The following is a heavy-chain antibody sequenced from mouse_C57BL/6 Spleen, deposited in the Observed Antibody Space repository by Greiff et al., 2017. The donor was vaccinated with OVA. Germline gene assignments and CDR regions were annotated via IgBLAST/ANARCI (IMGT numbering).Heavy chain of an antibody. CDR2: IYPGSGST. CDR3: ARRYGSSYSAMDY. J-gene: IGHJ4*01. V-gene: IGHV1-55*01. Sequence: VQLQQPGAELVKPGASVKMSCKASGYTFTSYWITWVKQRPGQGLEWIGDIYPGSGSTNYNEKFKSKATLTVDTSSSTAYMQLSSLTSEDSAVYYCARRYGSSYSAMDYWGQGTSVTVAS. D-gene: IGHD1-1*01. CDR1: GYTFTSYW.